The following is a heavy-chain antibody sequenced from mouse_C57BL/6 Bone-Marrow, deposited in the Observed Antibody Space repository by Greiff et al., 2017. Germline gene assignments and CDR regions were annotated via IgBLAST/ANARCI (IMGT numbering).Heavy chain of an antibody. J-gene: IGHJ4*01. Sequence: EVQLQQSGPELVKPGASVKISCKASGYTFTDYYMNWVKQSHGKSLEWIGDINPNNGGTSYNQKFKGKATLTVDKSYSTAYMELRSLTSEDSAVYYCASEGLGYPYYYAMDYWGQGTSVTVSS. D-gene: IGHD2-14*01. CDR2: INPNNGGT. CDR3: ASEGLGYPYYYAMDY. CDR1: GYTFTDYY. V-gene: IGHV1-26*01.